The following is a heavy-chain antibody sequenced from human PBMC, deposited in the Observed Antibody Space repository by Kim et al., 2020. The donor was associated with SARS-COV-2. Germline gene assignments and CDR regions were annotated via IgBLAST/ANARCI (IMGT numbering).Heavy chain of an antibody. V-gene: IGHV3-21*01. Sequence: GGSLRLSCAASGFTFSSYSMNWVRQAPGKGLEWVSSISSSSSYIYYADSVKGRFTISRDNAKNSLYLQMNSLRAEDTAVYYCARVPSRGYSFGVGYPGYYYAMAVWGQRTTGTVSS. J-gene: IGHJ6*02. D-gene: IGHD5-18*01. CDR2: ISSSSSYI. CDR1: GFTFSSYS. CDR3: ARVPSRGYSFGVGYPGYYYAMAV.